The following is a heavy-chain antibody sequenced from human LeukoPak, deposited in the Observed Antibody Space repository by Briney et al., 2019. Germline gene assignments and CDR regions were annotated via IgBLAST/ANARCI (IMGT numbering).Heavy chain of an antibody. CDR2: TSPDEGLK. CDR3: TRDPTLGAPDYFDY. V-gene: IGHV3-30*04. CDR1: GYTFANYV. J-gene: IGHJ4*02. D-gene: IGHD1-26*01. Sequence: GGSLRVSCAVSGYTFANYVTHWVRQALGKGLEWVAVTSPDEGLKFYGDSVKGRFTISRDNSKNTMYLQMNNLREEDTAVYYCTRDPTLGAPDYFDYWGQGTLVTVSS.